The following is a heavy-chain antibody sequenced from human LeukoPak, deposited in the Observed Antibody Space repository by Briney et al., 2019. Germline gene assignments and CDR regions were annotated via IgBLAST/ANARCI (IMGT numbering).Heavy chain of an antibody. CDR1: GFIFSNYW. D-gene: IGHD2-15*01. Sequence: GGSLRLSCAASGFIFSNYWMSWVRQAPGKGLEWVANIKQDGSEKHYVDSVKGRFTISRDNAENSLYLQMNRLGVEDTAVYYCARELRAVVVVAHEFGDWGQGTQVSVSS. CDR3: ARELRAVVVVAHEFGD. J-gene: IGHJ4*02. V-gene: IGHV3-7*01. CDR2: IKQDGSEK.